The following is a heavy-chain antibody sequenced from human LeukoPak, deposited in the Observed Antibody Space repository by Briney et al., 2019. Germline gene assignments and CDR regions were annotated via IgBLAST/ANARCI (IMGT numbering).Heavy chain of an antibody. V-gene: IGHV3-53*01. CDR2: ICSGGST. CDR3: ARDIPGPWGVTTH. J-gene: IGHJ4*02. CDR1: GFTVSSNY. Sequence: GGSLRLSCAASGFTVSSNYMSWVRQAPGKGLEWVSVICSGGSTYYADSVKGRFTISRDNSKNTLYLQMNSLRAEDTAVYYCARDIPGPWGVTTHWGQGTLVTVPS. D-gene: IGHD4-17*01.